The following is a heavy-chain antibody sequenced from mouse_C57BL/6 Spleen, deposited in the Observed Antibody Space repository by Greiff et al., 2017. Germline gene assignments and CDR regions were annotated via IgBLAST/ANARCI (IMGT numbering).Heavy chain of an antibody. V-gene: IGHV5-17*01. J-gene: IGHJ1*03. CDR3: AKKVYYDYDGWYVDV. Sequence: EVKLVESGGGLVKPGGSLKLSCAASGFTFSDYGMHWVRQAPEKGLEWVAYIGSGSSTIYYADTVKGRFTISRDNAKNTLFLQMTSLRSEDTAMYYCAKKVYYDYDGWYVDVWGTGTTVTVSS. D-gene: IGHD2-4*01. CDR1: GFTFSDYG. CDR2: IGSGSSTI.